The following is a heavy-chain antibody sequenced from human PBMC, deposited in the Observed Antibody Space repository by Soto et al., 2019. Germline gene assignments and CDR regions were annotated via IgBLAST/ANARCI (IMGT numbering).Heavy chain of an antibody. CDR3: ARGNGDSDY. D-gene: IGHD4-17*01. Sequence: PGGSLRLSCAASGFIFSDYEMNWVRQAPGKGLEWVSFIGKSGYPIYYTDSVKGRFTMSRDNAKYSLTLQMNSLRAEDTAVYYCARGNGDSDYWGQGTLVTVSS. CDR1: GFIFSDYE. V-gene: IGHV3-48*03. CDR2: IGKSGYPI. J-gene: IGHJ4*02.